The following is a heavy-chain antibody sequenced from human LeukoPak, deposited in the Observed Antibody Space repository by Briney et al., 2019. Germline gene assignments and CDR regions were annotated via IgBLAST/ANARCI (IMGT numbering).Heavy chain of an antibody. CDR2: INHSGST. CDR3: ARDRRVGNSGSYFRWFDP. CDR1: GGSFSGYY. Sequence: PSETLPLTCAVYGGSFSGYYWSWIRQPPGKGLEWIGEINHSGSTNYNPSLKSRVTTSVDTSKNQFSLKLSSVTAADTAVYYCARDRRVGNSGSYFRWFDPWGQGTLVTVSS. D-gene: IGHD1-26*01. V-gene: IGHV4-34*01. J-gene: IGHJ5*02.